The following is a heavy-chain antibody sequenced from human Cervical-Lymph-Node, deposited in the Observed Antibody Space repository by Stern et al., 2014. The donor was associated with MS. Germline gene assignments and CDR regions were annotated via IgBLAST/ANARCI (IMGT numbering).Heavy chain of an antibody. CDR1: GFTFDDYT. CDR3: AKDGAGSSGRAFDI. CDR2: ISWDGGST. V-gene: IGHV3-43*01. D-gene: IGHD6-19*01. J-gene: IGHJ3*02. Sequence: EVQLVESGGVVVQPGGSLRLSCAASGFTFDDYTMHWVRQAPGKGLEWVSLISWDGGSTYYADSVKGRFTISRDNSKNSLYLQMNSLRTEDTALYYCAKDGAGSSGRAFDIWGQGTMVTVSS.